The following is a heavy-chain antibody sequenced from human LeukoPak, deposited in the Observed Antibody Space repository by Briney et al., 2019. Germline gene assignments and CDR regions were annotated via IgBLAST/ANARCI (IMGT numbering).Heavy chain of an antibody. V-gene: IGHV3-30*04. CDR3: ARDRAMADY. CDR2: ISYDGSNK. CDR1: GFSLTHDA. J-gene: IGHJ4*02. Sequence: GTSLRLSCAASGFSLTHDAIHWVRQAPGKGLEWVAVISYDGSNKYYADSVKGRFTISRDNSKNTLYLQMNSLRAEDTAVYYCARDRAMADYWGQGTLVTVSS. D-gene: IGHD5-18*01.